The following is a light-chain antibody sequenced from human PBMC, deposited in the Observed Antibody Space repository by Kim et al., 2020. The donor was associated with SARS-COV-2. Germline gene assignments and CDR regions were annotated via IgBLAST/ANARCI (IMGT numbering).Light chain of an antibody. CDR3: SSYTRSSTNYV. CDR2: AVS. J-gene: IGLJ1*01. V-gene: IGLV2-14*03. CDR1: SRDVGSYNY. Sequence: QSTTNSCTEASRDVGSYNYVSWYQQHPAKAPKLMIYAVSNRPSGVSNRFSGSKSGNTASLTISGLQAEDEADYYCSSYTRSSTNYVFGTGTKVTVL.